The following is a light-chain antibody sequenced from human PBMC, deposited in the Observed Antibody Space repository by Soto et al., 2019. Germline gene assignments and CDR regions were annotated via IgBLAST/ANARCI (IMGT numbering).Light chain of an antibody. V-gene: IGLV1-40*01. CDR1: SSNIGANYA. J-gene: IGLJ1*01. CDR3: QSYDSSLTGWV. CDR2: DYN. Sequence: QSVLTQPPSVSGAPGHRVTISCAGSSSNIGANYAVHWYQHLPGTAPKLLIYDYNKRPSGVPDRFSGSKSGTSASLAITGLQAEDEADYYCQSYDSSLTGWVFGTGTKVTVL.